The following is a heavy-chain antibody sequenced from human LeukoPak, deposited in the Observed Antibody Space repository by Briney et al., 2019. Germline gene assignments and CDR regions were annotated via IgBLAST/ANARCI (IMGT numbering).Heavy chain of an antibody. D-gene: IGHD1-26*01. Sequence: GGSLRLSCTASGFSFGDFALSWVRQAPGKGLEWVTFIRSKAYGGTTEYAASVKGRFTISRDDSESIAYLQMNSLKIDDTAVYYCTRGQWELRYWGQGTLVTVSS. J-gene: IGHJ4*02. CDR2: IRSKAYGGTT. CDR3: TRGQWELRY. CDR1: GFSFGDFA. V-gene: IGHV3-49*04.